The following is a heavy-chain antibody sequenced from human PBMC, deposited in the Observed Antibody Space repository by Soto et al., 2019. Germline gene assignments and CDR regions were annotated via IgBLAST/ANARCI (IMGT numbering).Heavy chain of an antibody. V-gene: IGHV5-51*01. J-gene: IGHJ4*02. D-gene: IGHD1-7*01. Sequence: EVQLVQSGAEVKKPGESLKISCKASGYSFTDKWSGWVRQMPGQGREWMGIICPGDSDTRYSPSFRGQVTISVDKSITTDYLQWNSLKASDTAMYDWARPTSGTETTARFDYWGQGTLVSVSS. CDR1: GYSFTDKW. CDR3: ARPTSGTETTARFDY. CDR2: ICPGDSDT.